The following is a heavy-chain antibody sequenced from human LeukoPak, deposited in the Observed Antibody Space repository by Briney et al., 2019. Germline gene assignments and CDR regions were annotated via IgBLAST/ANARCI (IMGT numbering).Heavy chain of an antibody. V-gene: IGHV3-23*01. Sequence: GGSLRLSCAASGFTFSSYAMSWVRQAPGKGLEWVSAISGSDGSTYYADSAKGRFTISRDNSKNTLHLQMNSLRAEDTAVYYCAKDAKPYYYDSSGYYYAGAFDIWGQGTMVTVSS. CDR3: AKDAKPYYYDSSGYYYAGAFDI. CDR2: ISGSDGST. D-gene: IGHD3-22*01. CDR1: GFTFSSYA. J-gene: IGHJ3*02.